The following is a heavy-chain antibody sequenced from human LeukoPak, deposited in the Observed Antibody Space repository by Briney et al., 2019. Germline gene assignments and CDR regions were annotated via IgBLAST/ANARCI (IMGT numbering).Heavy chain of an antibody. V-gene: IGHV5-51*01. Sequence: GESPKISCKGSGYSFTSYWIGWVRQMPGKGLEWMGIIYPGDSDTRYSPSFQGQVTISADKSTSTAYLQWSSLKASDTAMYYCARGAFYYYYYMDVWGKGTTVTVSS. CDR2: IYPGDSDT. J-gene: IGHJ6*03. CDR3: ARGAFYYYYYMDV. CDR1: GYSFTSYW.